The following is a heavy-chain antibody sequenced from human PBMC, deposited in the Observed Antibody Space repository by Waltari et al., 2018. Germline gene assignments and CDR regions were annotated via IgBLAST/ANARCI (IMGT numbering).Heavy chain of an antibody. J-gene: IGHJ3*02. CDR3: ARDYDI. V-gene: IGHV3-74*01. CDR2: IDGDGNSA. CDR1: GFSFSSQW. Sequence: EVQLVESGGGLVQPGGSLRLSCAASGFSFSSQWLHWVRRLPGKGLEWLSRIDGDGNSANYADSVKGRFTASRDNAKTTLYLQMNSLRAEDTAVYYCARDYDIRGQGTLVTVSS.